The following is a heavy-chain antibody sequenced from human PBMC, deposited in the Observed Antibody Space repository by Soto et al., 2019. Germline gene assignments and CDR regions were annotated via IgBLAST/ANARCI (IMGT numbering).Heavy chain of an antibody. CDR2: IYYSGST. CDR1: GGSISSGDYY. D-gene: IGHD3-3*01. J-gene: IGHJ5*02. V-gene: IGHV4-30-4*01. CDR3: ARLSITIFGVAPNWFDP. Sequence: PSETLSLTCTVSGGSISSGDYYWSWIRQPPGKGLERIGYIYYSGSTYYNPSLKSRVTISVDTSKNQFSLKLSSVTAADTAVYYCARLSITIFGVAPNWFDPWCQGTLVTVSS.